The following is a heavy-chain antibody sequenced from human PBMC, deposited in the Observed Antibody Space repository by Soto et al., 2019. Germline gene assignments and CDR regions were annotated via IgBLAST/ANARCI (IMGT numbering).Heavy chain of an antibody. Sequence: GGSLRLSCAASGFTFNTYDMSWVRQAPGQGLEWVSTIIGSTGSTFYADSVKGRFIISRDNSKNTLYLQMSGLRAEDTAVYYCAKGAWLDYWGQGTLVTVSS. CDR2: IIGSTGST. CDR3: AKGAWLDY. CDR1: GFTFNTYD. J-gene: IGHJ4*02. V-gene: IGHV3-23*01.